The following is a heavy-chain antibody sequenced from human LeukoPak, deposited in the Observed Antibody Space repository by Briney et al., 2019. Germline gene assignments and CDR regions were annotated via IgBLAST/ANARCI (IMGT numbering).Heavy chain of an antibody. Sequence: GALRLSCAASGFTFSSYAMHWVRQAPGKGLEWVAVISYDGSNKYYADSVKSRFTISRDNSKNTLYLQMNSLRAEDTAVYYCARSGEWIQLWAAYYFDYWGQGTLVTVSS. CDR2: ISYDGSNK. CDR1: GFTFSSYA. V-gene: IGHV3-30-3*01. CDR3: ARSGEWIQLWAAYYFDY. D-gene: IGHD5-18*01. J-gene: IGHJ4*02.